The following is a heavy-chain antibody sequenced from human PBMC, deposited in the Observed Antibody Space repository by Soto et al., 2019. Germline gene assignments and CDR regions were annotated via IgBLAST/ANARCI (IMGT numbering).Heavy chain of an antibody. V-gene: IGHV3-15*01. CDR2: IKGEADGGTT. D-gene: IGHD3-22*01. Sequence: GGALRLSCAASGFTFSNAWMSWVRQAPGKGLEWVGRIKGEADGGTTDYAAPVKGRITISRDHSKDTLYLQMNSLKTEDTAVYYCTTGLSNGYYNFDYWGQGTPVTVSS. J-gene: IGHJ4*02. CDR1: GFTFSNAW. CDR3: TTGLSNGYYNFDY.